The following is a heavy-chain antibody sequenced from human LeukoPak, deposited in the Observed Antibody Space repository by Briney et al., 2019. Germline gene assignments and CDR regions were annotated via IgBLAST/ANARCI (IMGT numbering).Heavy chain of an antibody. J-gene: IGHJ4*02. D-gene: IGHD2-15*01. CDR1: GGSIIINNYY. Sequence: SETLSLTCTVSGGSIIINNYYWGWVRQPPGKGLEWVGTIYYSGITNYSPSLKRRVTISVDTSKNESSLELSSVTAADTAVYYCATQLGGSRRIDYWGQGALVTVSS. CDR3: ATQLGGSRRIDY. CDR2: IYYSGIT. V-gene: IGHV4-39*01.